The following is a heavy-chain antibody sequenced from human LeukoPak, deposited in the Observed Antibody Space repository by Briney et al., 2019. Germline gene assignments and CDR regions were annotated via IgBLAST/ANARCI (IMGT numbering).Heavy chain of an antibody. CDR3: AREPMDGMDV. V-gene: IGHV4-61*02. CDR1: GGSISSGSYY. J-gene: IGHJ6*02. D-gene: IGHD2-8*01. CDR2: IYTSVST. Sequence: PSQTLSLTCTVSGGSISSGSYYWSWIRQPAGKGLEWIGRIYTSVSTNYNPSLKSRVTISVDTSKNQFSLKLSSVTAADTAVYYCAREPMDGMDVWGQGTTVTVSS.